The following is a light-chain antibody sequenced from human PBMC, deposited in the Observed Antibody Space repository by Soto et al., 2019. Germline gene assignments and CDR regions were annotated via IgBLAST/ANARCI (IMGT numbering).Light chain of an antibody. V-gene: IGLV2-14*03. Sequence: QTPLPQPASLPCSPGQPITISCTATMSDVGRYNRVSWYQQHPGKAPNLMIYEVSYRPSGVSNRFSGSKSGNTASLTISGLQADDETDYYCCSYTTSPAYVFGAGTKVNV. J-gene: IGLJ1*01. CDR3: CSYTTSPAYV. CDR1: MSDVGRYNR. CDR2: EVS.